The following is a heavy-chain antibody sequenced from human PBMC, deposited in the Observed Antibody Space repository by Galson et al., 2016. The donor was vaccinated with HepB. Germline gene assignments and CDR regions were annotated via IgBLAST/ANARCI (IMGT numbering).Heavy chain of an antibody. V-gene: IGHV3-23*01. J-gene: IGHJ4*02. CDR1: GFTFSSRG. CDR3: ATAAYWPPRFDN. D-gene: IGHD2-8*02. Sequence: SLRLSCAASGFTFSSRGMNWVRQAPGKGLEWVSVITTNGGSTYYADSVKGRFTISRDNSKNTLFLQMNSLRAEDSAVYYCATAAYWPPRFDNWGRGTLVTVSS. CDR2: ITTNGGST.